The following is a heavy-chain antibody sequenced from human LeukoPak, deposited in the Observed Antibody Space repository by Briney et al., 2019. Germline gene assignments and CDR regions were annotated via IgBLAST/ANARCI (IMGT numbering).Heavy chain of an antibody. D-gene: IGHD1-1*01. V-gene: IGHV4-34*01. CDR3: ARVQRPLDGADY. Sequence: SETLSLTCAVYGGSFSGYYWSWIRQPPGKGLEWIGEINHSGSTKYNPSLKSRVTKSVDTSKNQFSLKLTSVTAADTAVYYCARVQRPLDGADYWGQGTLVTVSS. CDR2: INHSGST. CDR1: GGSFSGYY. J-gene: IGHJ4*02.